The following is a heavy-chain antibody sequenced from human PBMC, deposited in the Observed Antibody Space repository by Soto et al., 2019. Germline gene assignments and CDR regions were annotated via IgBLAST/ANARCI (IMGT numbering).Heavy chain of an antibody. D-gene: IGHD2-15*01. CDR1: GGSFSGYY. J-gene: IGHJ4*02. V-gene: IGHV4-34*01. CDR3: ARATHPEDIVVVVAATRYYFDY. Sequence: PSETLSLTCAVYGGSFSGYYWSWIRQPPGKGLEWIGEINHSGSTNYNPSLKSRVTISVDTSKNQFSLKLSSVTAADTAVYYCARATHPEDIVVVVAATRYYFDYWGQGTLVTVSS. CDR2: INHSGST.